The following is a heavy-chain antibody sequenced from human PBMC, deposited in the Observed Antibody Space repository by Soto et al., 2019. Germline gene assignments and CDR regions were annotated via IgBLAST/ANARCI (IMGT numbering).Heavy chain of an antibody. V-gene: IGHV3-33*01. D-gene: IGHD3-16*01. J-gene: IGHJ5*02. CDR1: GFTFSSYG. CDR2: IWYDGSNK. CDR3: ARNGHRPRGGAQFNNWFDP. Sequence: GGSLRLSCAASGFTFSSYGMHWVRQAPGKGLEWVAVIWYDGSNKYYADSVKGRFTISRDNSKNTLYLQMNSLRAEDTAVYYCARNGHRPRGGAQFNNWFDPWGQGTLVTVSS.